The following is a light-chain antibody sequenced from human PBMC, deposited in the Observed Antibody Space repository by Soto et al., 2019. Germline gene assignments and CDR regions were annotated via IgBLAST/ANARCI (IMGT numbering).Light chain of an antibody. CDR3: TSFTSRHTYV. V-gene: IGLV2-14*03. CDR1: SSDVGGYNY. CDR2: DVS. Sequence: QSARTQPASVSGSPGQSITISCTGTSSDVGGYNYVSWYHQHPDKAPRLMIYDVSNRPSGVSDRFSGSKSGDTASLTISGLQAEDEADYYCTSFTSRHTYVFGTGTKVTVL. J-gene: IGLJ1*01.